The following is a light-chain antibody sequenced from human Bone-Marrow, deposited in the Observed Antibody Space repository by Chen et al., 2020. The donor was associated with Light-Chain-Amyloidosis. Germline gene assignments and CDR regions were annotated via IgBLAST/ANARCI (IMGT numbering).Light chain of an antibody. Sequence: NFMLTQPHSVSESPGKTVIISCTRSSGSIATNYVQWYQQRPGSSPTTVIYEDAQRPSGVPYRFSGSIDRSSNSASLTISGLKTEDEADYYCQSYQGSSQGVFGGGTKLTVL. J-gene: IGLJ3*02. CDR1: SGSIATNY. CDR2: EDA. CDR3: QSYQGSSQGV. V-gene: IGLV6-57*01.